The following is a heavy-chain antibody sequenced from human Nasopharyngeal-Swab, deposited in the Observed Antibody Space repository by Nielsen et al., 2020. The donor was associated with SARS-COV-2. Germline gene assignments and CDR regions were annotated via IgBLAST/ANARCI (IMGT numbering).Heavy chain of an antibody. J-gene: IGHJ6*03. D-gene: IGHD2-15*01. CDR2: IYYSGST. V-gene: IGHV4-59*01. CDR3: ASTDCSGGSCYSHYYYYMDV. Sequence: WIREPPGKGVEWIGYIYYSGSTNYNPSLKSRVTISVDTSKNQFSLKLSSVTAADTAVYYCASTDCSGGSCYSHYYYYMDVWGKGTTVTVSS.